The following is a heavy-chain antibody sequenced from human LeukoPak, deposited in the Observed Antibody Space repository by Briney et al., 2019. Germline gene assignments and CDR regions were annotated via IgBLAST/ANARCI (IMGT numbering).Heavy chain of an antibody. J-gene: IGHJ6*03. V-gene: IGHV3-23*01. CDR3: AKDLAAEAYYYMDV. Sequence: PGGSLRLSCAASGFTFSSYAMSWVRQAPGKGLEGVSAISGSGGSTYYADSVKGRFTISRDNSKNTLYLQMNSLRAEDTAVYYCAKDLAAEAYYYMDVWGKGTTVTVSS. CDR1: GFTFSSYA. D-gene: IGHD2-15*01. CDR2: ISGSGGST.